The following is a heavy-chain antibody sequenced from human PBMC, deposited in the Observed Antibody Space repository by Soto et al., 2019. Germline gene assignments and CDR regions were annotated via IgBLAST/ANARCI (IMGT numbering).Heavy chain of an antibody. CDR2: INSDGSST. J-gene: IGHJ4*02. D-gene: IGHD3-9*01. V-gene: IGHV3-74*01. Sequence: GGSLRLSCAASGFTFSSYWMHWVRQAPGKGPVWVSRINSDGSSTSYADSVKGRFTISRDNAKNTLYLQMNSLRAEDTAVYYCARGWPPLLRYFDWLSSAFDYWGQGTLVTVSS. CDR1: GFTFSSYW. CDR3: ARGWPPLLRYFDWLSSAFDY.